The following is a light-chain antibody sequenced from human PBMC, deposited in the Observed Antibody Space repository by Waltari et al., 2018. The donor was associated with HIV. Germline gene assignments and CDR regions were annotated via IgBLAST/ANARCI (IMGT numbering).Light chain of an antibody. J-gene: IGKJ2*01. CDR2: LGF. V-gene: IGKV2-28*01. CDR1: QSLLQVNGSNY. CDR3: MQGLLAPYT. Sequence: DIVLTQFPLSLPVTPGEPASLSCRSNQSLLQVNGSNYLGWFLQKRGLCPQLLIYLGFNLECGVPVRFSGRQSCTDFTLKIIRVEYQDIGIYYCMQGLLAPYTFGQGTKLE.